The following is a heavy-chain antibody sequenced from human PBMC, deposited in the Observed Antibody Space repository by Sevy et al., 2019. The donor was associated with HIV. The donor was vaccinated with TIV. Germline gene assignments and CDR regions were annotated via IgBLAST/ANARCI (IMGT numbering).Heavy chain of an antibody. V-gene: IGHV3-30*04. D-gene: IGHD1-1*01. CDR2: ISCDGRND. Sequence: GGSLRLSCAASGFTFSAFSMHWVRQAPGKGLEWVSTISCDGRNDNYADSVKGRFTISRDNSKSSLYLQMNSLRGEDTAVYYCALERLYSNVAEYFQNWGQGTLVTVSS. CDR3: ALERLYSNVAEYFQN. J-gene: IGHJ1*01. CDR1: GFTFSAFS.